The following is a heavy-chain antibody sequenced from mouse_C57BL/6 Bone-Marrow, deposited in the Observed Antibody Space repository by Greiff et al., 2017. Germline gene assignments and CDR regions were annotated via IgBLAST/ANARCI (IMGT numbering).Heavy chain of an antibody. CDR1: GFNFKDYY. CDR3: SRWSWVAY. V-gene: IGHV14-2*01. Sequence: VQLQQSGAELVKPGASVKLSCTASGFNFKDYYMHWVKQRTEQGLEWIGRIDPADGDTTYAPKFQGKATITADTSSNTAYLQLSSLTSEDTAVYYFSRWSWVAYWGQGTLVTVSA. CDR2: IDPADGDT. J-gene: IGHJ3*01.